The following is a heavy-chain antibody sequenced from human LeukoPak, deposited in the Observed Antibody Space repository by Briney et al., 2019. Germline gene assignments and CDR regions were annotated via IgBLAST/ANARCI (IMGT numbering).Heavy chain of an antibody. CDR2: ISGSGGST. CDR3: AKDSAYCGGDCYPEYFQH. Sequence: PGGSPRLSCAASGFTFSSYAMSWVRQAPGKGLEWVSAISGSGGSTYYADSVKGRFTISRDNSKNTLYLQMNSLRAEDTAVYYCAKDSAYCGGDCYPEYFQHWGQGTLVTVSS. V-gene: IGHV3-23*01. J-gene: IGHJ1*01. D-gene: IGHD2-21*02. CDR1: GFTFSSYA.